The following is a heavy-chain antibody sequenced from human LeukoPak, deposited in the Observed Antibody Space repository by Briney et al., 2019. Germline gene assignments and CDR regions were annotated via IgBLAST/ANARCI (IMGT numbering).Heavy chain of an antibody. Sequence: GGSLRLSCAASGFTFSNYAMSWVRQAPGKGLEWVSTISGSGSGGSTYYAASVKGRFTISRDNSKNTLYLQMNSLRAEDTAVYYCAKDVSYDYVWGSVPSPIFDYWGQGTLVTVSS. CDR3: AKDVSYDYVWGSVPSPIFDY. CDR2: ISGSGSGGST. CDR1: GFTFSNYA. V-gene: IGHV3-23*01. J-gene: IGHJ4*02. D-gene: IGHD3-16*01.